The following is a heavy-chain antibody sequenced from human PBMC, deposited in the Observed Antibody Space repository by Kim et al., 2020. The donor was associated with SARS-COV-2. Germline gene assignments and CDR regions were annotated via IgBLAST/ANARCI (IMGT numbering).Heavy chain of an antibody. CDR2: ISGRGGST. Sequence: GGSLRLSCAASGFTFSSYAMSWVRQAPGKGLEWVSAISGRGGSTYYADSVKGRFTISRDNSKNTLYLQMNSLRAEDTAVYYCAKDPSSSSLYYYYYMDVWGKGTTVTASS. V-gene: IGHV3-23*01. CDR1: GFTFSSYA. CDR3: AKDPSSSSLYYYYYMDV. D-gene: IGHD2-2*01. J-gene: IGHJ6*03.